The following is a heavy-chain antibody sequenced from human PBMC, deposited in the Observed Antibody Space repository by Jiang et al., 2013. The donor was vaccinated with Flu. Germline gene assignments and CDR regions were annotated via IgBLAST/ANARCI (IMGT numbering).Heavy chain of an antibody. CDR1: GFGFSYSG. CDR2: IWYDGRTK. D-gene: IGHD6-19*01. V-gene: IGHV3-33*01. CDR3: ARDGRWLDGDDAFDI. Sequence: VQLVESGGGAVQPGRSLRLSCAAAGFGFSYSGMHWVRQAPGKGLEWVAVIWYDGRTKFYVDSVKGRFTISRDNSKNTLYLQMNSLRAEDTAVYYCARDGRWLDGDDAFDI. J-gene: IGHJ3*02.